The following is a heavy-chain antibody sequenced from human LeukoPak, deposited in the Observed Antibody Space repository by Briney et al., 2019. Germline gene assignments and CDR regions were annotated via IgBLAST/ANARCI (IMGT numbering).Heavy chain of an antibody. CDR2: IKKDGSEK. CDR1: GFTFSAYW. V-gene: IGHV3-7*01. J-gene: IGHJ4*02. D-gene: IGHD3-22*01. Sequence: PGGSLRLSCAASGFTFSAYWMSWVRQAPGKRLEWVANIKKDGSEKYYVDSVKGRFTISRDNAKNSLFLQMNSLRAEDTAVYYCARDPDYYYDTSGTLNYWGQGTLVTVSS. CDR3: ARDPDYYYDTSGTLNY.